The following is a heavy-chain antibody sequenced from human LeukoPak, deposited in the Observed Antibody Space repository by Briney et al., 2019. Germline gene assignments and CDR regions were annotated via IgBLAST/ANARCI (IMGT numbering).Heavy chain of an antibody. Sequence: SETLSLTCTVSGVSITSYYWSWIRQPPGKGLEWIGYIYYSGSTNYNPSLKSRITILVDTSKNQFSLKLSSVTAADTAVYYCARDQGYLDFWGQGTLVTVSS. V-gene: IGHV4-59*01. CDR1: GVSITSYY. CDR3: ARDQGYLDF. D-gene: IGHD2-15*01. J-gene: IGHJ4*02. CDR2: IYYSGST.